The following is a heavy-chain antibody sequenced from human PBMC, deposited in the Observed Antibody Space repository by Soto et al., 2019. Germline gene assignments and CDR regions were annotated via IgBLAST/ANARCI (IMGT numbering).Heavy chain of an antibody. V-gene: IGHV1-18*01. Sequence: ASVKVYCKASGYTFTSYGITRVRQAPGQGLEWVGWISPYDGDTHQGQTLQGRVTMTTDTSTRTAHMELRSLRSDDTAVYYCARGYKSATSGFYHGDYLDSWGQGTLVTVSS. J-gene: IGHJ4*02. D-gene: IGHD3-22*01. CDR3: ARGYKSATSGFYHGDYLDS. CDR1: GYTFTSYG. CDR2: ISPYDGDT.